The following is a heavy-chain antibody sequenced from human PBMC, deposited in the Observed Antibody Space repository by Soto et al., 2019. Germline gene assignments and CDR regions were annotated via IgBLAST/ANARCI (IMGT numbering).Heavy chain of an antibody. CDR1: GFILSDCA. CDR2: ISSSSSVI. Sequence: EVQLVESGGGLVQPGGSLRLSCATSGFILSDCAMNWVRQAPGKGLEWVSYISSSSSVIDYADSVKGRFTVSRDNARNPLYLQMNSLRADDTAVYYCARDLSWGSNWYYYMDVWGKGATVTVSS. D-gene: IGHD7-27*01. J-gene: IGHJ6*03. CDR3: ARDLSWGSNWYYYMDV. V-gene: IGHV3-48*01.